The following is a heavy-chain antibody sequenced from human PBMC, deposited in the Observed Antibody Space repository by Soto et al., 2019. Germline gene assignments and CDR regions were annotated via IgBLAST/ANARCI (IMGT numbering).Heavy chain of an antibody. CDR2: ITDNGGST. V-gene: IGHV3-23*01. D-gene: IGHD4-17*01. J-gene: IGHJ4*02. CDR3: AKERATTSAFDC. Sequence: GGSLSLSCAASGFTFSRDGMSWVRQDPGKGLEWVSLITDNGGSTYYAASVKGRFPISRDNTKNTLFLQMTSLRAEDTAVYYCAKERATTSAFDCWGQGALVTVSS. CDR1: GFTFSRDG.